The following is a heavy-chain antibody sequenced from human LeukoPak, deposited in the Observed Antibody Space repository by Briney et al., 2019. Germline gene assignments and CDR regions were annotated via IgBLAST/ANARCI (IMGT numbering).Heavy chain of an antibody. Sequence: GGSLRLSCAVSGITLSNYGMSWVRQAPGKGLEWVSGISGSGGNTYYADSVKGRFTISRDNSRNTLYLQMSSLRPGDTAVYYCTKWSGFGDDWGQGTLVTVSS. V-gene: IGHV3-23*01. CDR2: ISGSGGNT. D-gene: IGHD3-10*01. J-gene: IGHJ4*02. CDR3: TKWSGFGDD. CDR1: GITLSNYG.